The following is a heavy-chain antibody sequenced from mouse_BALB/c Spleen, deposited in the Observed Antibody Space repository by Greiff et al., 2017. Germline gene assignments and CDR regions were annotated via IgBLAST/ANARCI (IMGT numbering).Heavy chain of an antibody. V-gene: IGHV14-3*02. J-gene: IGHJ2*01. Sequence: VQLQQSGAELVKPGASVKLSCTASGFTFKDTYMHWVKQRPEQGLEWIGRIDPANGNTKYDPKFQGKATITADTSSNTAYLQLSSLTSEDTAVYYCASGAAFDYWGQGTTLTVSS. CDR2: IDPANGNT. CDR3: ASGAAFDY. CDR1: GFTFKDTY.